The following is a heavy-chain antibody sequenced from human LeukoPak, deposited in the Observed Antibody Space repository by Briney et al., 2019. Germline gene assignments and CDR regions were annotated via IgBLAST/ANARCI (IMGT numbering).Heavy chain of an antibody. J-gene: IGHJ2*01. Sequence: SETLSLTCTVSGGSINSYYWSWIRQPPGKGLEWIGYIYYSGNTNYNPSLKSRVSISIDTSKNQLSLQLSSVTAADTAVYYRARDRDSSGLRDFDLWGRGTLVTVSA. CDR3: ARDRDSSGLRDFDL. CDR2: IYYSGNT. D-gene: IGHD3-22*01. CDR1: GGSINSYY. V-gene: IGHV4-59*01.